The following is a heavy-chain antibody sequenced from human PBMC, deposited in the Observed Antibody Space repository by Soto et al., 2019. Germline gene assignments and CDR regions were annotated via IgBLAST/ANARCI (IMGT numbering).Heavy chain of an antibody. D-gene: IGHD1-26*01. CDR1: GGSISSYY. CDR2: IYYSGST. V-gene: IGHV4-59*12. J-gene: IGHJ4*02. Sequence: SEILSLTCTVSGGSISSYYWSWIRQPPGKGLEWIGYIYYSGSTNYNPSLKSRVTISVDKSKNQFSLNLSSVTAADTAVYYCARGGGSYGQYYFDYWGQGTLVTVSS. CDR3: ARGGGSYGQYYFDY.